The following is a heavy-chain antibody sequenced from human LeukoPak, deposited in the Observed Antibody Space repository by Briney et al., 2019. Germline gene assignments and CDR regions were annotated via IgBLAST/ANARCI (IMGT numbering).Heavy chain of an antibody. CDR1: GFTFDDYA. CDR2: ISWNSGSI. D-gene: IGHD5-18*01. Sequence: PGGSLRVSCAASGFTFDDYAMHWVRQAPGKGLEWVSGISWNSGSIGYADSVKGRFTISRDNAKNSLYLQMNSLRAEDTALYYCAKGPVDTAMVTRFDYWGQGTLVTVSS. CDR3: AKGPVDTAMVTRFDY. J-gene: IGHJ4*02. V-gene: IGHV3-9*01.